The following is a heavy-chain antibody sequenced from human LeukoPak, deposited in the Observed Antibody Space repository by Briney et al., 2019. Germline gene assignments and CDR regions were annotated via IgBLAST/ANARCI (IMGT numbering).Heavy chain of an antibody. J-gene: IGHJ6*03. Sequence: NSSETLSLTCAVYGGSFSGYYWSWIRQPPGKGLEWIGEINHSGSTNYNPSLKSRVTISVDTSKNQFSLKLSSVTAADTAVYYCARGQRIAARPGPYYYYMDVWGKGTTVTVSS. V-gene: IGHV4-34*01. CDR2: INHSGST. CDR1: GGSFSGYY. D-gene: IGHD6-6*01. CDR3: ARGQRIAARPGPYYYYMDV.